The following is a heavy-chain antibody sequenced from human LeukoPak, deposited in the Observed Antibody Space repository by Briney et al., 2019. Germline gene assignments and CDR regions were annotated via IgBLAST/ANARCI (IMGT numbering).Heavy chain of an antibody. CDR3: ARDPGSYYDSSGYYYELQYYFDY. Sequence: SETLSLTCTVSGYSISSGYYWGWIRQPPGKGLEWIGSIYHSGSTYYNPSLKSRVTISVDTSKNQFSLKLSSVTAADTAVYYCARDPGSYYDSSGYYYELQYYFDYWGQGTLVTVSS. CDR2: IYHSGST. V-gene: IGHV4-38-2*02. D-gene: IGHD3-22*01. CDR1: GYSISSGYY. J-gene: IGHJ4*02.